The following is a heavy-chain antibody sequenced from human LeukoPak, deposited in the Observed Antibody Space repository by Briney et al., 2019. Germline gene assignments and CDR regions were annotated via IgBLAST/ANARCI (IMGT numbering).Heavy chain of an antibody. Sequence: GGSLRLSCAASGFTFSSYWMHWVRQAPGKGLVWVSRIDSDGSYTSYADSVKGRFTISRDNAKNSLYLQMNSLRDEDTAVYYCARDPMGIVGATTGYWGQGTLVTVSS. J-gene: IGHJ4*02. CDR3: ARDPMGIVGATTGY. V-gene: IGHV3-74*01. CDR2: IDSDGSYT. CDR1: GFTFSSYW. D-gene: IGHD1-26*01.